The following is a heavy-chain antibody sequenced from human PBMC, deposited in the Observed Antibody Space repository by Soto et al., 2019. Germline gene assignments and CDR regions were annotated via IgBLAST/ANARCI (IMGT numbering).Heavy chain of an antibody. CDR3: ASAVYTMVRGVIIPDYYDMDV. CDR1: GGTFSSYA. J-gene: IGHJ6*02. CDR2: IIPIFGTA. Sequence: SVKVSCKASGGTFSSYAISWVRQAPGQGLEWMGGIIPIFGTANYAQKFQGRVTITADESTSTAYMELSSPRSEDTAVYYCASAVYTMVRGVIIPDYYDMDVLRQGTTVTVSS. D-gene: IGHD3-10*01. V-gene: IGHV1-69*13.